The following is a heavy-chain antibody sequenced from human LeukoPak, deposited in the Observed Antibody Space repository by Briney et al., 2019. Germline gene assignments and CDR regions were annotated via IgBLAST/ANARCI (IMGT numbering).Heavy chain of an antibody. J-gene: IGHJ4*02. CDR2: IRSKAYGGTT. D-gene: IGHD3-22*01. CDR1: GFTIGDYA. Sequence: SLTLSCTASGFTIGDYAMSWDRQAPGKGREWVGFIRSKAYGGTTEYAASVKGRFTISRDDSKSIAYLQMNSLKTEYTAGYYCTREGDSSGYYPYYFDYWGQGTLVTVSS. CDR3: TREGDSSGYYPYYFDY. V-gene: IGHV3-49*04.